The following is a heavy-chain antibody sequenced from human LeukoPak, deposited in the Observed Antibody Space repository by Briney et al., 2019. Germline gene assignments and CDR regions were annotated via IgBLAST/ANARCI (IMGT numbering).Heavy chain of an antibody. CDR1: GFTFSSYA. CDR2: ISGSGGST. J-gene: IGHJ4*02. D-gene: IGHD2-21*01. V-gene: IGHV3-23*01. CDR3: AKDLVVVGSFDY. Sequence: GGSLRLSCAASGFTFSSYAMSWVRQAPGKGLEWVSAISGSGGSTYYADSVKGRFTISRDNSKNALYLQMNSLRAEDTAVYYCAKDLVVVGSFDYWGQGTLVTVSS.